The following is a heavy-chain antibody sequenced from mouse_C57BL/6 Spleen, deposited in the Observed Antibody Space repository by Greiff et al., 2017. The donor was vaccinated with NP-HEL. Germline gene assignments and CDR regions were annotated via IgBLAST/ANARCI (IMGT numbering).Heavy chain of an antibody. CDR1: GYTFTTYP. J-gene: IGHJ2*01. CDR2: FHPYNDDT. D-gene: IGHD1-1*01. CDR3: ARGYYGSSYHYFDY. V-gene: IGHV1-47*01. Sequence: VHLVESGAELVKPGASVKMSCKASGYTFTTYPIEWMKQNHGKSLEWIGNFHPYNDDTKYNEKFKGKATLTVEKSSSTVYLELSRLTSDDSAVYYCARGYYGSSYHYFDYWGQGTTLTVSS.